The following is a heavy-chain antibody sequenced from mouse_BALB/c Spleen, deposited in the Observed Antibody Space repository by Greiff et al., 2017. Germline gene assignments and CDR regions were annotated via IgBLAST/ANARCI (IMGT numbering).Heavy chain of an antibody. Sequence: EVMLVESGGGLVQPGGSLKLSCAASGFTFSSYGMSWVRQTPDKRLELVATINSNGGSTYYPDSVKGRFTISRDNAKNTLYLQMSSLKSEDTAMYYCARDGHYGFSYWYFDVWGAGTTVTVSS. CDR1: GFTFSSYG. CDR3: ARDGHYGFSYWYFDV. J-gene: IGHJ1*01. D-gene: IGHD1-2*01. CDR2: INSNGGST. V-gene: IGHV5-6-3*01.